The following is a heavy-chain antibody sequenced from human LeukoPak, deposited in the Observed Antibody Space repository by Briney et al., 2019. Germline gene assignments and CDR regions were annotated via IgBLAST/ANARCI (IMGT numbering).Heavy chain of an antibody. CDR3: TTEDIVVVVGAYDP. D-gene: IGHD2-15*01. J-gene: IGHJ5*02. CDR2: IKSKTDGGTK. V-gene: IGHV3-15*01. Sequence: GGSLRLSCAASGFTFSHAWMTWVRQAPGKGLEWVGRIKSKTDGGTKDYAAPVKGRFTISRDDSKNTLYLQMNSLKIEDTAVYYCTTEDIVVVVGAYDPWGQGTLVTVSS. CDR1: GFTFSHAW.